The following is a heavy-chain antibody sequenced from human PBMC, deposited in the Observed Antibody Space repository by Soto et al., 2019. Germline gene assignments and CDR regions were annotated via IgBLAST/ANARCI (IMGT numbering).Heavy chain of an antibody. Sequence: SVKVSCKASGGTFSSYAISWVRQAPGQGLEWMGGTIPIFGTANYAQKFQGRVTITADESTSTAYMELSSLRSEDTAVYYCARGPPSSSWYDGWFDPWGQGTLVTVSS. CDR3: ARGPPSSSWYDGWFDP. J-gene: IGHJ5*02. CDR1: GGTFSSYA. V-gene: IGHV1-69*13. D-gene: IGHD6-13*01. CDR2: TIPIFGTA.